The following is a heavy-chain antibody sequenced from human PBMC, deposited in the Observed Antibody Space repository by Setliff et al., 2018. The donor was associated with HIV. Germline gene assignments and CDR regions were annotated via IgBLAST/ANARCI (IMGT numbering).Heavy chain of an antibody. V-gene: IGHV4-61*01. J-gene: IGHJ3*01. Sequence: PSETLSLTCSVSGASIRSDRMYWSWIRRPPGQRLEWIGFISFAGHINYNPSLSSRVTVSRDTSWNQFSMTLTSVTAADTAVYYCARSFGWGAFNVWGQGTVVTVSS. CDR3: ARSFGWGAFNV. CDR1: GASIRSDRMY. CDR2: ISFAGHI. D-gene: IGHD6-19*01.